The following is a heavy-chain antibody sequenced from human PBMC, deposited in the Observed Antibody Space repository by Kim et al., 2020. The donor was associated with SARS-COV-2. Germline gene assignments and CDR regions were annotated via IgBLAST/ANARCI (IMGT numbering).Heavy chain of an antibody. Sequence: SETLSLTCSVSGGSINNYYWTWIRQSPGKGLEWIAHIYYSGAAYYNPSFRNRVTISVDTSQNQFSLKVNSLTAADTAVYYCARYGISRSGSGESFDPWGRGTLGTVST. CDR3: ARYGISRSGSGESFDP. J-gene: IGHJ5*02. D-gene: IGHD3-10*01. CDR2: IYYSGAA. V-gene: IGHV4-59*01. CDR1: GGSINNYY.